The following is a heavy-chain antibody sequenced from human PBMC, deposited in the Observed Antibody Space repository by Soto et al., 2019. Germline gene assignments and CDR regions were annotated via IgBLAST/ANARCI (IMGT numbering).Heavy chain of an antibody. D-gene: IGHD3-3*01. CDR2: INPATGAA. CDR3: ARRGGVGVAGSAAFDM. Sequence: QLHLVQSGAVVKKPGASVTVSCSASGYPVIAYYMHWVRQAPGRGLEWMGGINPATGAAKYTQTFQGRGTPPGYMTTSTALRELAGPTSEDTASFYRARRGGVGVAGSAAFDMWGQGTVVTVSS. V-gene: IGHV1-2*02. J-gene: IGHJ3*02. CDR1: GYPVIAYY.